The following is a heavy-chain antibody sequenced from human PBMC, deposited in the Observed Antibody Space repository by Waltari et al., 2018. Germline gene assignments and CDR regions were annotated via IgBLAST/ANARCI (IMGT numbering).Heavy chain of an antibody. CDR2: TPADGRSI. CDR1: GFMFSIYP. D-gene: IGHD3-10*01. V-gene: IGHV3-23*01. J-gene: IGHJ2*01. Sequence: EGQLLESGGGLVQTGGSLRLSCAASGFMFSIYPMTWFRQAPGKGLGWVTTTPADGRSINYADSVKGRFTISRDNSKNILDLQMNTLRAEDTAVYFCAKADFGNPYWFFDLWGRGTLLTVSS. CDR3: AKADFGNPYWFFDL.